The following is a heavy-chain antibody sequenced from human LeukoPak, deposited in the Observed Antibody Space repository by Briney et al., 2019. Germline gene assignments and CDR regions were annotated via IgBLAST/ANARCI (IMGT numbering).Heavy chain of an antibody. V-gene: IGHV4-4*07. CDR1: GGPISSYY. J-gene: IGHJ5*02. D-gene: IGHD6-19*01. CDR2: IYTSGST. Sequence: PSETLSLTCTVSGGPISSYYWSWIRQPAVKGLEWIGRIYTSGSTNYNPSLKSRVTMSVDTSKNQFSLKLSSVTAADTAVYYCARVRKAGTLLDPWGQGTLVTVSS. CDR3: ARVRKAGTLLDP.